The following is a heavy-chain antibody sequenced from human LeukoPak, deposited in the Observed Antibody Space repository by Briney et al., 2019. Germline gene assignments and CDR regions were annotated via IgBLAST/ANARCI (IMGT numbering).Heavy chain of an antibody. CDR3: ARGMTPYYYYMDV. V-gene: IGHV4-59*06. J-gene: IGHJ6*03. CDR2: IYYSGST. CDR1: GGSISSYY. Sequence: SETLSLTCTVSGGSISSYYWSWIRQHPGKGLEWIGYIYYSGSTYYNPSLKSRVTISVDTSKNQFSLKLSSVTAADTAVYYCARGMTPYYYYMDVWGKGTTVTVSS.